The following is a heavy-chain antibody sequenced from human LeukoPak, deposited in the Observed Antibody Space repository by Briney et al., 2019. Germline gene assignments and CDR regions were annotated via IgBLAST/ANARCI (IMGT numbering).Heavy chain of an antibody. CDR3: AKDGSGRGDYFDY. D-gene: IGHD1-26*01. CDR2: IKQDGSEK. Sequence: PGGSLRLSCAASGFTFSSYWMSWVRQAPGKGLEWVANIKQDGSEKYYVDSVKGRFTISRDNAKNSLYLQMNSLRAEDTAVYYCAKDGSGRGDYFDYWGQGTLVTVSS. J-gene: IGHJ4*02. V-gene: IGHV3-7*01. CDR1: GFTFSSYW.